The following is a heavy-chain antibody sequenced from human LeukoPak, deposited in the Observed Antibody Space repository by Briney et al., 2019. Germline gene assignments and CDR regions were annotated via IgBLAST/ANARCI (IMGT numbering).Heavy chain of an antibody. CDR3: ARAPKYSYDAFDI. V-gene: IGHV3-53*01. Sequence: PGGSLRLSCAASGFTVSSNYMSWVRQAPGKGLEWVSVIYSRGSTYYADSVKGRFTISRDNSKNTLYLQMNSLRAEDTAVYYCARAPKYSYDAFDIWGQGTMVTVSS. CDR2: IYSRGST. J-gene: IGHJ3*02. D-gene: IGHD5-18*01. CDR1: GFTVSSNY.